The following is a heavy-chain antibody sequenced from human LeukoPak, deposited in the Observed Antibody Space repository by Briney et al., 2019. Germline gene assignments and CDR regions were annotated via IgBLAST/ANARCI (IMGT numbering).Heavy chain of an antibody. CDR2: INPTGGST. Sequence: GASVKVSCKASGYTFPSYFMHWVRQAPGQGLEWMGIINPTGGSTTYAQKFQGRVTMTRDTSTSTVYMELSSLRSDDTAVYYCARTAARLFDYWGQETLVTVTS. D-gene: IGHD6-6*01. V-gene: IGHV1-46*01. CDR3: ARTAARLFDY. J-gene: IGHJ4*02. CDR1: GYTFPSYF.